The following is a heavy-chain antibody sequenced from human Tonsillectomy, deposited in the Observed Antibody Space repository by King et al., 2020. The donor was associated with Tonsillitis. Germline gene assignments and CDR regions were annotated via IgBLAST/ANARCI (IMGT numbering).Heavy chain of an antibody. Sequence: QLVQSGAEVKKPGASVKVSCKASGYTFISYGISWVRQAPGQGLEWMGWISAYNGNTNYAQKLQGRFTMTTDTSTSTAYMERRSLRSDDTAVYYCARVVEVVVNYYYYGMDVWGQGTTVTVSS. V-gene: IGHV1-18*01. CDR2: ISAYNGNT. D-gene: IGHD3-22*01. J-gene: IGHJ6*02. CDR1: GYTFISYG. CDR3: ARVVEVVVNYYYYGMDV.